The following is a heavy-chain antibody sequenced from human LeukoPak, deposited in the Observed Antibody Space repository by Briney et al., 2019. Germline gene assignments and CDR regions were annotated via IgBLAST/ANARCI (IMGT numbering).Heavy chain of an antibody. CDR3: ASLTYYDFWSGYYTWNYFDY. J-gene: IGHJ4*02. D-gene: IGHD3-3*01. CDR2: IIPIFGTE. CDR1: GDTFTSYI. Sequence: SVKVSCKAPGDTFTSYILSWVRQTPVQGLECMGGIIPIFGTENYAQKFQGRVTITADESTSTAYMELSSLKSEDTAVYYCASLTYYDFWSGYYTWNYFDYWGQGTLVTVSS. V-gene: IGHV1-69*13.